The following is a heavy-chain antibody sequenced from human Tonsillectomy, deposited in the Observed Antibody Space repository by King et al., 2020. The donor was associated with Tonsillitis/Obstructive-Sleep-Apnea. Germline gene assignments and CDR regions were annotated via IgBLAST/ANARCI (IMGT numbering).Heavy chain of an antibody. CDR3: ARRAPSGSYSGHFDS. V-gene: IGHV1-18*01. J-gene: IGHJ4*02. D-gene: IGHD1-26*01. Sequence: VQLVESRAEVKKPGASVKVSCKASGYTFTSYGISWVRQAPGQGLEWMGWISVHNGNTNCAQKIQGRVSLTTDTSTSAAYMELRSLRSDDTAVYYCARRAPSGSYSGHFDSWGQGTLVTVSS. CDR1: GYTFTSYG. CDR2: ISVHNGNT.